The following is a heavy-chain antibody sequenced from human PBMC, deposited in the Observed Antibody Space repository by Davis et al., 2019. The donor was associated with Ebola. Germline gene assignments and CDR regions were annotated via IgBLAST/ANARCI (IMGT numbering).Heavy chain of an antibody. D-gene: IGHD5-12*01. CDR3: ARLEWLRLDYYFDY. CDR1: GFTFSDYY. J-gene: IGHJ4*02. V-gene: IGHV3-11*06. CDR2: ISSSSSYT. Sequence: GESLKISCAASGFTFSDYYMSWIRQAPGKGLEWVSYISSSSSYTNYADSVKGRFTISRDNAKNSLYLQMNSLRAEDTAVYYCARLEWLRLDYYFDYWGQGTLVTVSS.